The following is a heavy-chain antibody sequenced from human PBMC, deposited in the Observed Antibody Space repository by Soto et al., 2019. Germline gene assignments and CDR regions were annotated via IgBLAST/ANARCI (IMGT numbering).Heavy chain of an antibody. Sequence: XGSLRRSCESSGFTFSSYWFHCVREVPGKGLVWVSRTNQHGTIIDYADFVKGRFTISRDNAKNTLYLEMDSLRVEDTAVYYCTRDIAGRGARWGPGTLLTVSS. CDR3: TRDIAGRGAR. V-gene: IGHV3-74*01. J-gene: IGHJ4*01. D-gene: IGHD3-10*01. CDR2: TNQHGTII. CDR1: GFTFSSYW.